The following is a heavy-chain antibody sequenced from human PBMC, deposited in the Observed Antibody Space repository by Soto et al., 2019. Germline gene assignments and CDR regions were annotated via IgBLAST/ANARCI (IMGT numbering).Heavy chain of an antibody. CDR3: VRDGTKTLRDWFDH. CDR1: GSSISGFY. J-gene: IGHJ5*02. CDR2: IYATGTT. V-gene: IGHV4-4*07. D-gene: IGHD1-1*01. Sequence: PXETLSLTCTVAGSSISGFYWSWIRQSAGKGLEWIGRIYATGTTDYNPSLKSRVMMSVDTSKKQFSLKLRSVTAADTAVYYCVRDGTKTLRDWFDHWGQGISVTVSS.